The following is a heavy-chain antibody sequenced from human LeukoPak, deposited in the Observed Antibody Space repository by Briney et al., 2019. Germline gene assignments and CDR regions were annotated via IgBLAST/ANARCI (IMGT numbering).Heavy chain of an antibody. CDR2: ISYDGSNK. D-gene: IGHD3-3*01. Sequence: PGGSLRLSCAASGFTFSTYAMHWVRQAPGKGLEWAALISYDGSNKYYADSVKGRLTISRDNSKNTLYLQMNSLRAEDTAVYYCAKSYYDFWSGYYQTFDYWGQGTLVTVSS. V-gene: IGHV3-30*04. CDR3: AKSYYDFWSGYYQTFDY. CDR1: GFTFSTYA. J-gene: IGHJ4*02.